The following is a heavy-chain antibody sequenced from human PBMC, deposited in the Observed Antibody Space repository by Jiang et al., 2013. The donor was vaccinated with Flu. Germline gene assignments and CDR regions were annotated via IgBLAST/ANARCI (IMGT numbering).Heavy chain of an antibody. V-gene: IGHV1-2*04. CDR2: INLDSGGT. J-gene: IGHJ3*02. Sequence: GAEVKKPGASVKVSCKASGYTFTGYYMHWVRQAPGQGLEWMGWINLDSGGTNYAQKFQGWVTMTRDTSISTAYMELSRLRSDDTAVYYCARDTSLEGATDAFEIWGQGTMVTVSS. CDR1: GYTFTGYY. CDR3: ARDTSLEGATDAFEI. D-gene: IGHD1-26*01.